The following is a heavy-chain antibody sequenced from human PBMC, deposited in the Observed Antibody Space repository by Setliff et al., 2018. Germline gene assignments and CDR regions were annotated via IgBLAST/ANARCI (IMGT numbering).Heavy chain of an antibody. CDR3: ARVDSGFDY. CDR2: IYTSGST. V-gene: IGHV4-61*09. J-gene: IGHJ4*02. D-gene: IGHD6-19*01. Sequence: PSETLSLTCTVSGGSISSGSYYWSWIRQPAGKGLEWIGHIYTSGSTNYNPSLKSRVTISEDTSKNQFSLKLSSVTAADTAVYYCARVDSGFDYWGQGTLGTVS. CDR1: GGSISSGSYY.